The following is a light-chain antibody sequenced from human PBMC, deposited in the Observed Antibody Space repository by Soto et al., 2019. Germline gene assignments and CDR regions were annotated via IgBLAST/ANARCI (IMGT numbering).Light chain of an antibody. J-gene: IGKJ3*01. CDR1: QGIYNY. CDR2: AAS. V-gene: IGKV1-27*01. Sequence: DTQMTQSPSSLSESVGDRVTITCRASQGIYNYLAWYQQKPGKVPKILIYAASSLVSGVPSRFSGSGSGTDFTLTISSLQPEDVATYYCQKCNSAPFTGGPGTKVDIK. CDR3: QKCNSAPFT.